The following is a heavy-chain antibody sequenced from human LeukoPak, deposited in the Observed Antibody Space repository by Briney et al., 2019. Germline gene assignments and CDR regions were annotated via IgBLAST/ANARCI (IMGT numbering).Heavy chain of an antibody. CDR2: ISGSGGST. D-gene: IGHD2-2*01. V-gene: IGHV3-23*01. CDR1: GFTFSSYA. CDR3: AKYWGIVVVPAAPFDY. Sequence: GGSLRLSCAASGFTFSSYAMSWVRQAPGKGLEWVSAISGSGGSTYYADSVKGRFTISRDNTKNTLYLQMNSLRAEDTAVYYCAKYWGIVVVPAAPFDYWGQGTLVTVSS. J-gene: IGHJ4*02.